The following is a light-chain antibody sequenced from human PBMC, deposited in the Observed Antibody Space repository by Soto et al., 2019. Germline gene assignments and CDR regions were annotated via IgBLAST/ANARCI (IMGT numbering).Light chain of an antibody. J-gene: IGKJ4*01. Sequence: DIVMTQSPDSLAVSLGERATINCKSSQSVLYSSNNKNYLAWYQQKPGQPPKLLIYWASTRESCVPDRFSGSGSGTDFTLTISSLQAEDVAVYSCQQYYSTPLVFGGGTKVEIK. CDR3: QQYYSTPLV. V-gene: IGKV4-1*01. CDR1: QSVLYSSNNKNY. CDR2: WAS.